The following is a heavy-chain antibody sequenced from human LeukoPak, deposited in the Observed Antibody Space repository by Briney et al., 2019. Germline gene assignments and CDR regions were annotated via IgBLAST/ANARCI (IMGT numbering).Heavy chain of an antibody. CDR2: IYYSGST. Sequence: SETLSLTCTVSAGSISSHYWSWIRQPPGKGLEWIGYIYYSGSTNYNPSLKSRVTISVDTSKNQFSLKLSSVTAADTAVYYCARGNVLWFGDANHMDVWGKGTTVTVSS. J-gene: IGHJ6*03. D-gene: IGHD3-10*01. V-gene: IGHV4-59*11. CDR3: ARGNVLWFGDANHMDV. CDR1: AGSISSHY.